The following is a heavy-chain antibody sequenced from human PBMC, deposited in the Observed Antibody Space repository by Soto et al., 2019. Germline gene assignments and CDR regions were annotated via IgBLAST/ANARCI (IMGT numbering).Heavy chain of an antibody. CDR3: AREREDYLFDY. J-gene: IGHJ4*02. Sequence: VASVKVSCKASGYTFNSYGISWVPQAPVQGLEWMGWISAYNGNTNYAQKLQGRVTMTTDTSTSTAYMELRSLRSDDTAVYYCAREREDYLFDYWGQGTLVTVSS. CDR2: ISAYNGNT. V-gene: IGHV1-18*01. D-gene: IGHD4-17*01. CDR1: GYTFNSYG.